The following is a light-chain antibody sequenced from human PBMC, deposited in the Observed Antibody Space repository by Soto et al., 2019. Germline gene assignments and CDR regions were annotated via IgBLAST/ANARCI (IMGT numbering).Light chain of an antibody. Sequence: QSVLTQPASVSGSPGQSITISCTGTSSDVGGYDFVSWYQQHPGKAPKLMIYDVSNRPSGVSYRFSGSKSGNTASLTISGLQADDEADYYCSSYTSSSPVFGGGTKLTV. CDR1: SSDVGGYDF. J-gene: IGLJ2*01. CDR3: SSYTSSSPV. CDR2: DVS. V-gene: IGLV2-14*01.